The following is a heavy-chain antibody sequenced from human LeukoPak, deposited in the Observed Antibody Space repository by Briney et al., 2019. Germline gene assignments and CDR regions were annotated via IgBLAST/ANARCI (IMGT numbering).Heavy chain of an antibody. Sequence: PETLSLTCAVYGGAFSDYYWSWIRQPPGKGLEWLGEINHSGITNYNPPLKSRVTISVDPSKNQFSLKLTSVTAADTAVYYCAREGSYYAAGSPPLDHWGQGTLVTVSS. CDR3: AREGSYYAAGSPPLDH. D-gene: IGHD3-10*01. CDR1: GGAFSDYY. J-gene: IGHJ4*02. CDR2: INHSGIT. V-gene: IGHV4-34*01.